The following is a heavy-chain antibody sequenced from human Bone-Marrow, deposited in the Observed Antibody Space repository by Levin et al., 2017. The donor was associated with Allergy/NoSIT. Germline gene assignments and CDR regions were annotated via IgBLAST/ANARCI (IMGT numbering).Heavy chain of an antibody. CDR1: GFTFSIYS. CDR3: ARGIIGDVRVAHKEAFDI. V-gene: IGHV3-21*01. CDR2: ISSSGSDM. J-gene: IGHJ3*02. D-gene: IGHD2-8*02. Sequence: PGGSLRLSCTVSGFTFSIYSINWVRQAPGKGLEWVSSISSSGSDMYYVDSVRGRFTISRDNAKNSLTLQMNSLRAEDTAAYYCARGIIGDVRVAHKEAFDIWGQGTMVSVSS.